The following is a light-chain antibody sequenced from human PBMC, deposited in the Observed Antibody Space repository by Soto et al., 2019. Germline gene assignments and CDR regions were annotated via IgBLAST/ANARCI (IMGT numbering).Light chain of an antibody. J-gene: IGKJ3*01. CDR3: QQGYRTPFT. CDR1: QSISSY. Sequence: DIQMTQSPSSLSASVGDRVTITCRASQSISSYLNWYQQKPGKAPNLLIYAASILRPGVPSRLRGSGSGTDFTLTISSLQPEDFATYYCQQGYRTPFTFGPGTKVDIK. CDR2: AAS. V-gene: IGKV1-39*01.